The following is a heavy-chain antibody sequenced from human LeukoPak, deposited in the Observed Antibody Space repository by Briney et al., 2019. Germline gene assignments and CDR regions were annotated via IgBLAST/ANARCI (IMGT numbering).Heavy chain of an antibody. D-gene: IGHD6-19*01. J-gene: IGHJ4*02. V-gene: IGHV3-74*01. Sequence: GGSPRLSCAASGFTFNNYWIHWVRQVPGKGLVWVSRINNDGSSASYVDSVKGRFTISRDNAKNTLFLQMNSLRAEDTAVYYCARRGSSGCFDYWGQGTLVTVSS. CDR1: GFTFNNYW. CDR3: ARRGSSGCFDY. CDR2: INNDGSSA.